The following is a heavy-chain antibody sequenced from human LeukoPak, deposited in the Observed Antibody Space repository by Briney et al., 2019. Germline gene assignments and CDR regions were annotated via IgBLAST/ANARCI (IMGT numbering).Heavy chain of an antibody. CDR3: AKDAAANVDYPYYFDY. J-gene: IGHJ4*02. CDR2: ISGNGNTI. D-gene: IGHD4-11*01. CDR1: GFTFSNYE. Sequence: GGSLRLSCAASGFTFSNYEMNWVRQAPGKGLEWLSYISGNGNTIYYADSVKGRFTISRDNAKNSLYLQMNSLRAEDTAVYYCAKDAAANVDYPYYFDYWGQGALVTVSS. V-gene: IGHV3-48*03.